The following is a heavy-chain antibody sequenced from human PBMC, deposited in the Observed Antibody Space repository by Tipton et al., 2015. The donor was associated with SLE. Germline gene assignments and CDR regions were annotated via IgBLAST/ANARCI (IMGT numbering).Heavy chain of an antibody. Sequence: TLSLTCTVSGDSISSYYWSWIRQPPGKGLEWIGYIYYSGSTNYNPSLKSRVTISVDTSKNQFSLKLSSVTAADTAVYYCARESKKYPWFDPWGQGTLVTVSS. CDR3: ARESKKYPWFDP. J-gene: IGHJ5*02. CDR1: GDSISSYY. V-gene: IGHV4-59*12. CDR2: IYYSGST. D-gene: IGHD4-11*01.